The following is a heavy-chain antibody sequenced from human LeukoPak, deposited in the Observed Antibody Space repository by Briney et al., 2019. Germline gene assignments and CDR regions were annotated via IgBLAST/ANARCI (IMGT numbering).Heavy chain of an antibody. CDR1: GGFISSGDYP. CDR2: IFHTGHT. V-gene: IGHV4-30-2*01. CDR3: ARGFYGSGSQFDY. D-gene: IGHD3-10*01. J-gene: IGHJ4*02. Sequence: SQTLSLTCAVSGGFISSGDYPWSWIRQPPGKGLGWIGYIFHTGHTSYNPSLKSRVTISVDMSKNQLSLKLSSVTAADTAVYYCARGFYGSGSQFDYWGQGTLVTVSS.